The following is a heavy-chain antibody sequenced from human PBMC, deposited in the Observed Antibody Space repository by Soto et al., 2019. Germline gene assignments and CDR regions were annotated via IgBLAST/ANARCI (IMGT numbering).Heavy chain of an antibody. CDR1: GVSISTYY. CDR2: ISYSGST. V-gene: IGHV4-59*01. J-gene: IGHJ6*02. Sequence: ASETLSLTCTVSGVSISTYYWSWIRLPPGKGLEWIGYISYSGSTNYNPSLKNRVTMSVDTSKNQFSLKLSSVTAADTAVYYCERRTMIREVITHGMDVWGQGTTVTVSS. D-gene: IGHD3-10*01. CDR3: ERRTMIREVITHGMDV.